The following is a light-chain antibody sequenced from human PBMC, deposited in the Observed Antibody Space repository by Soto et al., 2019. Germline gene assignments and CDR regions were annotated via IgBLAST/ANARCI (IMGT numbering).Light chain of an antibody. J-gene: IGLJ2*01. V-gene: IGLV2-14*03. Sequence: QSALTQPASVSGSPGQSITISCTGTSSDVGGYNYVSWYQQHPGKAPKLLIYDVNNRPSGVSNRFSGSKSGNTASLTISGLQDEDEDDYYCTSYSTNSTVVFGGGTQLTVL. CDR1: SSDVGGYNY. CDR3: TSYSTNSTVV. CDR2: DVN.